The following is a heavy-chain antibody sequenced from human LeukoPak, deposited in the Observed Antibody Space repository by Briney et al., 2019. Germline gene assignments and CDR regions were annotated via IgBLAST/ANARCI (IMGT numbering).Heavy chain of an antibody. D-gene: IGHD2-21*01. V-gene: IGHV3-23*01. CDR2: ISGYGDNT. J-gene: IGHJ5*02. Sequence: QPGGSLRLSCAAAGFTSNLYAMSWVRQAPGKGLEWVSSISGYGDNTYYADSVKGRFTLSRDNSKGTLYLQMFSLRAEDTAVYYCAKDRGPYVAIGNNWFDPWGQGTLVTVSS. CDR3: AKDRGPYVAIGNNWFDP. CDR1: GFTSNLYA.